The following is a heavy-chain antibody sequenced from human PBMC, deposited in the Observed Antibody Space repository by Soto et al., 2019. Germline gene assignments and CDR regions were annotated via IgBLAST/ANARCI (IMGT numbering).Heavy chain of an antibody. V-gene: IGHV3-23*01. CDR1: GFTFSSYA. J-gene: IGHJ4*02. Sequence: EVQLLESGGGLVQPGGSLRLSCAASGFTFSSYAMSWVRQAPGKGLEWASAISGSGGSTYYADSVKGRFTIPRDNSKNPLYLQMNSLRAADTAVYYCAKDALGYCISTSCLGPDYWGQGTLVTVSS. CDR3: AKDALGYCISTSCLGPDY. CDR2: ISGSGGST. D-gene: IGHD2-2*01.